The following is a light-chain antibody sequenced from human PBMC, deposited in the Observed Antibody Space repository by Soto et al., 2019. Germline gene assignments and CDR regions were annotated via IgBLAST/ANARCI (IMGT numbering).Light chain of an antibody. CDR3: QQYDTSPPMYT. V-gene: IGKV3-20*01. CDR2: ATS. J-gene: IGKJ2*01. Sequence: EIVLTQSPGTLSLSPGERATLSCRASQSVDSTYLAWYQQKPGQSPRLLIYATSTRAAGIPDRFSGSGSGTDFTLTISRLEPDDVAVYYCQQYDTSPPMYTFGQGTKVDIK. CDR1: QSVDSTY.